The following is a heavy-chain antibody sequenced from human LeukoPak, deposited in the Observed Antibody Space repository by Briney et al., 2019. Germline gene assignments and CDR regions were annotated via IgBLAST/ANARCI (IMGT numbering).Heavy chain of an antibody. CDR2: IIYSGTT. J-gene: IGHJ4*02. Sequence: SETLSLTCTVSGDSISTRYWTWIRQPPGKGLEWIGYIIYSGTTNFNPSLKSRVTMSVDTSKNQFSLKLNSVTAADTAVYYCARDPSVFYGFDYWGQGTLVTVSS. V-gene: IGHV4-59*11. CDR3: ARDPSVFYGFDY. CDR1: GDSISTRY. D-gene: IGHD3-16*01.